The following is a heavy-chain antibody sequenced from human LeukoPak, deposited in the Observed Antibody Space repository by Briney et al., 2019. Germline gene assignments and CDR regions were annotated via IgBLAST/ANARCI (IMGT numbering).Heavy chain of an antibody. CDR3: ARVTLVDYGDYAPFDY. V-gene: IGHV3-21*01. CDR1: GFTFSSYS. J-gene: IGHJ4*02. CDR2: ISSSSSYI. Sequence: PGGSLRLSCAASGFTFSSYSMNWVRQAPGKGLEWVSSISSSSSYIYYADSVKGRFTISRDNAKNSLYLQMNSLRAEDTAVYYCARVTLVDYGDYAPFDYWGQGTLVTVSS. D-gene: IGHD4-17*01.